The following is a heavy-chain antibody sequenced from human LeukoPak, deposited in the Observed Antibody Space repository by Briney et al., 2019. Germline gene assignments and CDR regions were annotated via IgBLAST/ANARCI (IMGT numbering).Heavy chain of an antibody. CDR2: INPSGGST. D-gene: IGHD6-13*01. V-gene: IGHV1-46*01. Sequence: ASVKVSCKASGYTFTSYYIHWVRQAPGQGLEWMGIINPSGGSTSYAQKFQGRVTMTRDTSTSTVYMELSSLRSEDTAVYYCARDFGSSWRGGAFDIWGQGTMVTVSS. J-gene: IGHJ3*02. CDR1: GYTFTSYY. CDR3: ARDFGSSWRGGAFDI.